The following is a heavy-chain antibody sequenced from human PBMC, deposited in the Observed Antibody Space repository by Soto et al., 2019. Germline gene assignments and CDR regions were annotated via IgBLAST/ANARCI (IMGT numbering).Heavy chain of an antibody. J-gene: IGHJ4*02. CDR3: ASFSGYYYGVNY. CDR1: GFTFSSYS. CDR2: ISSSSSYI. D-gene: IGHD3-22*01. V-gene: IGHV3-21*01. Sequence: GGSLRLSCAASGFTFSSYSMNWVRQAPGKGLEWVSSISSSSSYIYYADSVKGRFTISRDNAKNSLYLQMNGLRAEDTAVYYCASFSGYYYGVNYWGQGTLVTVSS.